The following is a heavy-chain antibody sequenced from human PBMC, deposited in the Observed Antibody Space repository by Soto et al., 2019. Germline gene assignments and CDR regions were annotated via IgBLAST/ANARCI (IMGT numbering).Heavy chain of an antibody. CDR3: ARDDDSAARPIYYYGMDV. CDR2: ISSSSSYI. Sequence: GGSLRLSCAASGFTFSSYSMNWVRQAPGKGLEWVSSISSSSSYIYYADSVKGRFTISRDNAKNSLYLQMNSLRAEDTAVYYCARDDDSAARPIYYYGMDVWGQGTTVTVSS. CDR1: GFTFSSYS. V-gene: IGHV3-21*01. D-gene: IGHD6-6*01. J-gene: IGHJ6*02.